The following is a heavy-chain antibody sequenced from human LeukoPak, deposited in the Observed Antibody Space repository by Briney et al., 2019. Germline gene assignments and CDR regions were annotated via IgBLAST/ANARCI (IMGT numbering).Heavy chain of an antibody. CDR1: GFTFSSYW. CDR3: VRERYCTATSCYNSFDL. J-gene: IGHJ2*01. CDR2: IKSDGSST. Sequence: GGSLRLSCAASGFTFSSYWMHWVRQAPGKGLVWVSHIKSDGSSTIYADSVKGRFTISRDNAKNTLFLQMNSLRAEDTAVYYCVRERYCTATSCYNSFDLWGRGTLVTVSS. V-gene: IGHV3-74*01. D-gene: IGHD2-2*02.